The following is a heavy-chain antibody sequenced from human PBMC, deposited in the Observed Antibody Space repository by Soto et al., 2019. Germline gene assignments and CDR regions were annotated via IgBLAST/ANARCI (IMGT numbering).Heavy chain of an antibody. D-gene: IGHD6-13*01. Sequence: QVQLVQSGAEVKRPGSSVKVSCKTSGGAFSNYPISWVRQAPGQGLEWMGEIIPMFGTRNYAQKFQGRLTITADESTSTAYMELRSLRSEDTAVYYCARPRLAAATKGYVFWGQGTLVTVSS. CDR1: GGAFSNYP. CDR2: IIPMFGTR. CDR3: ARPRLAAATKGYVF. J-gene: IGHJ4*02. V-gene: IGHV1-69*01.